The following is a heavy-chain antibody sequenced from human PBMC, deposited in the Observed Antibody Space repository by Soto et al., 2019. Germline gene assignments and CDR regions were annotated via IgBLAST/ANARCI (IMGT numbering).Heavy chain of an antibody. D-gene: IGHD3-22*01. CDR3: AKDRWQYYDSSGYYNGYFDY. CDR2: ISYDGSNK. Sequence: GGSLRLSCAASGFTFSSYGVHWVRQAPGKGLEWVAVISYDGSNKYYADSVKGRFTIPRDNSKNTLYLQMNSLRAEDTAVYYCAKDRWQYYDSSGYYNGYFDYWGQGTLVTVSS. V-gene: IGHV3-30*18. J-gene: IGHJ4*02. CDR1: GFTFSSYG.